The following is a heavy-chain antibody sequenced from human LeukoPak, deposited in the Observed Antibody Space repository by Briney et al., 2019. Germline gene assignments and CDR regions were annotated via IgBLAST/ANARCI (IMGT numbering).Heavy chain of an antibody. CDR3: VRGGGGVFDY. D-gene: IGHD2-8*01. CDR2: IYSDNT. V-gene: IGHV3-53*01. Sequence: GGSLRLSCTVSGFTVSSNSMSWVRQAPGKGLEWVSFIYSDNTHYSDSVKGRFTISRDNAKNTLYLQMNSLRAEDTAVYYCVRGGGGVFDYWGQGTLVTVSS. J-gene: IGHJ4*02. CDR1: GFTVSSNS.